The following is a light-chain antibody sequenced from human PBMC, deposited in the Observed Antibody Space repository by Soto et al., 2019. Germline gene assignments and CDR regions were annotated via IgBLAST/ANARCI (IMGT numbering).Light chain of an antibody. V-gene: IGLV2-14*01. CDR2: EVS. CDR1: SSDVGTYNS. Sequence: QSALTQPASVSGSPGQSITISCTGTSSDVGTYNSVSWYQQYPGKAPKLMISEVSNRPSGVSNRFSGSKSGNTASLTISGLQAEDEADYYCSSYTAGGTIFGTGTKLTVL. J-gene: IGLJ1*01. CDR3: SSYTAGGTI.